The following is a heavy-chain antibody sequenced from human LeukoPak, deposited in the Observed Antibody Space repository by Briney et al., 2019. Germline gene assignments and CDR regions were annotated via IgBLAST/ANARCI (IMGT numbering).Heavy chain of an antibody. CDR2: IYTSGTT. D-gene: IGHD6-6*01. CDR3: ARHFAYSSSSYFDY. Sequence: PSETLSLTCTVSGGSIRSYYWSWIRQPAGKGLEWIGRIYTSGTTNYNPSLKSRVTMSVDTSKDQFSLKLSSVTAADTAVYYCARHFAYSSSSYFDYWGQGSLVTVSS. CDR1: GGSIRSYY. V-gene: IGHV4-4*07. J-gene: IGHJ4*02.